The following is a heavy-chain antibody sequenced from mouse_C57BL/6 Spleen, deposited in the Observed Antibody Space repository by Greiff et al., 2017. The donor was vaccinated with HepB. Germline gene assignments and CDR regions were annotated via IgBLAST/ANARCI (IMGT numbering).Heavy chain of an antibody. CDR3: ARGEITTVVAPFYWYFDV. CDR1: GYTFTDYY. CDR2: INPYNGGT. J-gene: IGHJ1*03. D-gene: IGHD1-1*01. V-gene: IGHV1-19*01. Sequence: EVQLQQSGPVLVKPGASVKMSCKASGYTFTDYYMNWVKQSHGKSLEWIGVINPYNGGTSYNQKFKGKATLTVDKSSSTAYMELNSLTSEDSAVYYCARGEITTVVAPFYWYFDVWGTGTTVTVSS.